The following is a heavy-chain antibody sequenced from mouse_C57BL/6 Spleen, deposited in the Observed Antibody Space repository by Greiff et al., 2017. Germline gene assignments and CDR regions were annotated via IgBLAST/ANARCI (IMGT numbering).Heavy chain of an antibody. J-gene: IGHJ2*01. CDR3: ARSYYGSPYYFCY. CDR1: GYAFTNYL. Sequence: VQLQQSGAELVRPGTSVKVSCKASGYAFTNYLIEWVKQRPGQGLEWIGVINTGSGGTNYNEKFKGKATLTADKSSSTAYMQLSSLTSEDSAVYFCARSYYGSPYYFCYWGTGTTLTVSS. CDR2: INTGSGGT. D-gene: IGHD1-1*01. V-gene: IGHV1-54*01.